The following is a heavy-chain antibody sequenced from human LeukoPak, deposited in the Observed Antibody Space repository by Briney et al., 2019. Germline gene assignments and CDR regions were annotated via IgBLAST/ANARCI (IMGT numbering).Heavy chain of an antibody. J-gene: IGHJ3*02. CDR1: GGTFSSYA. Sequence: SVKVSCKASGGTFSSYAISWVRQAPGQGLEWMGRIIPILGIANYAQKFQGRVTITADKSTSTAYMELSSLRPEDTAVYYCARTADNYDILTGYYSVLAAFDIWGQGTMVTVSS. CDR2: IIPILGIA. CDR3: ARTADNYDILTGYYSVLAAFDI. V-gene: IGHV1-69*04. D-gene: IGHD3-9*01.